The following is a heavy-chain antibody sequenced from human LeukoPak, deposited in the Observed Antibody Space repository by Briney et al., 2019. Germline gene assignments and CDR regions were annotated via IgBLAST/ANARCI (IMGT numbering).Heavy chain of an antibody. CDR3: ARADCSASTCYLRRSWFDP. J-gene: IGHJ5*02. Sequence: GGSLRLSCAASGFTFSTYEMNWVRQAPGKGLAWVSYISNSGNTIYYADSVKGRFTISRDNAKNSLYLQMTNLRAEDTAVYYCARADCSASTCYLRRSWFDPWGQGTLVTVSS. V-gene: IGHV3-48*03. D-gene: IGHD3-9*01. CDR1: GFTFSTYE. CDR2: ISNSGNTI.